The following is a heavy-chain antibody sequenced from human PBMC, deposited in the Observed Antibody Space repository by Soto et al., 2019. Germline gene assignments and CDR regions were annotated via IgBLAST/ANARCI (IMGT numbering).Heavy chain of an antibody. CDR2: IKSKTDGGTT. V-gene: IGHV3-15*01. Sequence: GGSLRLSCAASGFTFSNAWMSWVRQAPGKGLEWVDRIKSKTDGGTTDYAAPVKGRFTISRDDSKNTLYLQMNSLKTEDTAVYYCTTDLAVTNVRYYFDYWGQGTLVTVSS. CDR1: GFTFSNAW. D-gene: IGHD4-17*01. CDR3: TTDLAVTNVRYYFDY. J-gene: IGHJ4*02.